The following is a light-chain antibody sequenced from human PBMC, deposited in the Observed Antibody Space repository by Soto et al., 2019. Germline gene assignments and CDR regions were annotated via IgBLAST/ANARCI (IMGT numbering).Light chain of an antibody. CDR3: QQYDNVPFT. V-gene: IGKV1-33*01. CDR2: DAS. J-gene: IGKJ5*01. CDR1: QDITNY. Sequence: DIQMTQSPSSLSASVGDRVNIICQASQDITNYLNWYQQKPGKAPKLLIYDASNLETGVPSRFSGSGSGTHFSFTISSLQPEDIATYYCQQYDNVPFTFGQGTRLEMK.